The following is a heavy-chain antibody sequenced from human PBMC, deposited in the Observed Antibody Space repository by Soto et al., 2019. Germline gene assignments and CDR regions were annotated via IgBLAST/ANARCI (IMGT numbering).Heavy chain of an antibody. J-gene: IGHJ6*02. CDR3: ARDGDSGGYFYYSGMDV. CDR1: GFTFSSYA. CDR2: ISYDGSNK. D-gene: IGHD3-22*01. Sequence: GGSLRLSCAASGFTFSSYAMHWVRQAPGKGLEWVAVISYDGSNKYYADSVKGRFTISRDNSKNTLYLQMNSLRSDDTAVYYCARDGDSGGYFYYSGMDVWGQGTTVTVSS. V-gene: IGHV3-30-3*01.